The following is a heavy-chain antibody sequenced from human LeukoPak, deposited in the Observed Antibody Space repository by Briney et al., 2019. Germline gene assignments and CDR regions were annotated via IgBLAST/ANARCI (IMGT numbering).Heavy chain of an antibody. D-gene: IGHD1-26*01. CDR1: GCTFSSYS. CDR2: ISSSSSYI. J-gene: IGHJ1*01. Sequence: PGGSLRLSCAASGCTFSSYSMNWVRQAPGKGLEWVSSISSSSSYIYYADSVKGRFTISRDNANNSLYLQMNSLRAEDTAVYYCARDPPYSGSYFQHWGQGTLVTVSS. V-gene: IGHV3-21*01. CDR3: ARDPPYSGSYFQH.